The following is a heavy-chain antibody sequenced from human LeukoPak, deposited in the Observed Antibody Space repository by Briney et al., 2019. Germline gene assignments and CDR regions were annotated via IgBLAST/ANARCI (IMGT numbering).Heavy chain of an antibody. CDR2: IIPIFGTA. CDR3: ARWPLEDYSSSWYRNWFDP. D-gene: IGHD6-13*01. CDR1: GGTFSSYA. Sequence: SVKVPCKASGGTFSSYAISWVRQAPGQGLEWMGGIIPIFGTANYAQKFQGRVTITADESTSTAYMELSSLRSEDTAVYYCARWPLEDYSSSWYRNWFDPWGQGTLVTVSS. J-gene: IGHJ5*02. V-gene: IGHV1-69*01.